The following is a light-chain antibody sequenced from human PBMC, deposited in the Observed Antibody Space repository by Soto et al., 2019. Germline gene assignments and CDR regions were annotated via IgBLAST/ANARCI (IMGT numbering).Light chain of an antibody. V-gene: IGLV2-8*01. CDR2: EVT. CDR3: SSYSGSNTDFV. Sequence: QSALTQPPSASGSPGQSVTISCTGTSSDVGGYDYVSWYQQHPGKAPKLMIYEVTKRASGVPDRFSGSKSGNTASLTVSGLQAEDEADYYCSSYSGSNTDFVFGGGTKLTVL. CDR1: SSDVGGYDY. J-gene: IGLJ2*01.